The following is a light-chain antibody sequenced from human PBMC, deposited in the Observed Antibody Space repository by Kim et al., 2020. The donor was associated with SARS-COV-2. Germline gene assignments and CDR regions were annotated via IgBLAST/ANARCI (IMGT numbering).Light chain of an antibody. J-gene: IGKJ2*01. CDR1: QSVSSN. CDR2: VAS. CDR3: QQYNNWPYT. Sequence: SVSPGERATLACRASQSVSSNLAWYQQKFGQAPRLLIYVASTRATGIPARFSGSGSGTEFTLTISSLQSEDFAVYYCQQYNNWPYTFGQGTKL. V-gene: IGKV3-15*01.